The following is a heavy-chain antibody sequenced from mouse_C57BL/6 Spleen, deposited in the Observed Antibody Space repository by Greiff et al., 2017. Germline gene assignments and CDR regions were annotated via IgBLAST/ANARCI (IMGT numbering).Heavy chain of an antibody. V-gene: IGHV1-80*01. CDR2: IYPGDGDT. Sequence: VQLQQSGAELVKPGASVKISCKASGYAFSSYWMNWVKQRPGKGLEWIGQIYPGDGDTNYNGKFKGKATLTADKSSSTAYMQLSSLTSEDSAVYCCAREGLGRGYFDYWGQGTTLTVSS. CDR3: AREGLGRGYFDY. J-gene: IGHJ2*01. D-gene: IGHD4-1*01. CDR1: GYAFSSYW.